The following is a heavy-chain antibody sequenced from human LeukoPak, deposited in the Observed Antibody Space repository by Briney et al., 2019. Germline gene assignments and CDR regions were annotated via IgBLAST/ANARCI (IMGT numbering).Heavy chain of an antibody. Sequence: GGSLRLSYAASGFTVSSNYMSWVRQAPGKGLEWVSVIYSGGSTYYADSVKGRFTISRDNSKNTLYLQMNSLRAEDTAVYYCASSKDYYYGMDVWGQGTTVTVSS. J-gene: IGHJ6*02. D-gene: IGHD2-2*01. CDR1: GFTVSSNY. CDR2: IYSGGST. V-gene: IGHV3-66*01. CDR3: ASSKDYYYGMDV.